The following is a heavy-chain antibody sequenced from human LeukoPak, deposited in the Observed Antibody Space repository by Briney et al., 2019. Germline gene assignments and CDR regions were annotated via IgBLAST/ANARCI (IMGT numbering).Heavy chain of an antibody. V-gene: IGHV3-21*01. CDR1: GGTFSSYA. D-gene: IGHD6-6*01. CDR3: AREGNSSSFDY. CDR2: ISSSSSYI. Sequence: ASVKVSCKASGGTFSSYAISWVRQAPGKGLEWVSSISSSSSYIYYADSVEGRFTISRDNAKNSLYLQMNGLRAEDTAVYYCAREGNSSSFDYWGQGTLVTVSS. J-gene: IGHJ4*02.